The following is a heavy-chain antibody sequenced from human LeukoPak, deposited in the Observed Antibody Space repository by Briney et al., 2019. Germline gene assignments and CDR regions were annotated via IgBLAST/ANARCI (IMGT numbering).Heavy chain of an antibody. CDR3: ARDLLHDYYGSGTRDY. D-gene: IGHD3-10*01. CDR1: GYTFTSYA. CDR2: INTNTGNP. V-gene: IGHV7-4-1*02. Sequence: ASVKVSCKASGYTFTSYAMNWVRQAPGQGLEWMGWINTNTGNPTYAQGFTGRFVFSLDTSVSTAYLQISSLKAEDTAVYYCARDLLHDYYGSGTRDYWGQGTLVTVSS. J-gene: IGHJ4*02.